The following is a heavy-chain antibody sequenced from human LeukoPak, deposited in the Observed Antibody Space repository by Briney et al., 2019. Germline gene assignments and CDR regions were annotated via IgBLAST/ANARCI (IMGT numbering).Heavy chain of an antibody. CDR3: ARAGSGGYSFDY. J-gene: IGHJ4*02. V-gene: IGHV4-31*03. CDR2: IYTSGVT. D-gene: IGHD3-10*01. Sequence: PSETLSLTCSVPGGSISSGVYYWSWIRQHPGRGLEWIGYIYTSGVTYYNPSLESRITISLDTSQNQFSLRLTSVTAADTAVYYCARAGSGGYSFDYWGQGTPVTVSS. CDR1: GGSISSGVYY.